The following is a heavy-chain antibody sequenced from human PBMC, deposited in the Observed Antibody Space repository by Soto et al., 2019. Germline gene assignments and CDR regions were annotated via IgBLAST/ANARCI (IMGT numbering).Heavy chain of an antibody. D-gene: IGHD3-10*01. CDR2: IYWYDDK. J-gene: IGHJ5*02. CDR3: TQRLPLYGLGRARGNWFDP. V-gene: IGHV2-5*01. Sequence: QITLKESGPTLVRPTQTLTLTCTFSGFSLSTTGVGVGWIRHPPGKALEWLSPIYWYDDKRYSPSLKSRLTNTKDTSKNEVILTMTNLDPVDTARYYFTQRLPLYGLGRARGNWFDPWGQGTMVTVSS. CDR1: GFSLSTTGVG.